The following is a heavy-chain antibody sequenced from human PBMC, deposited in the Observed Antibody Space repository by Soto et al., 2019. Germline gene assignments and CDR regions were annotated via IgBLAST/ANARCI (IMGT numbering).Heavy chain of an antibody. J-gene: IGHJ4*02. D-gene: IGHD3-22*01. CDR2: ISYDGSNK. CDR3: AREAPNARLLLSYYFDY. CDR1: GFTFSSYA. V-gene: IGHV3-30-3*01. Sequence: GGSLRLSCAASGFTFSSYAMHWVRQAPGKGLEWVAVISYDGSNKYYADSVKGRFTISRDNSKNTLYLQMNSLRAEDTAVYYCAREAPNARLLLSYYFDYWGQGTLVTVSS.